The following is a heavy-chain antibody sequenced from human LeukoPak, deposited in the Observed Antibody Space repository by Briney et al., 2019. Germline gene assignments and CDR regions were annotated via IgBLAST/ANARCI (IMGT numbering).Heavy chain of an antibody. CDR1: GYTFTSYG. Sequence: ASVKVSCKASGYTFTSYGIIWVRQAPGQGLEWMGWISAYNGNTNYVQKLQGRVTMATVTSTSTAYMELRSLRSDDTAVYYCARTCGSYPCSYYYGMDVWGQGTTVTVSS. CDR3: ARTCGSYPCSYYYGMDV. D-gene: IGHD1-26*01. V-gene: IGHV1-18*01. J-gene: IGHJ6*02. CDR2: ISAYNGNT.